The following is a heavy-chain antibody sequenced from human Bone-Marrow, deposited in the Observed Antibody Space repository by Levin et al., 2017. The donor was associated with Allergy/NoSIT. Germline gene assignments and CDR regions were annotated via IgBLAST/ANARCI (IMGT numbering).Heavy chain of an antibody. CDR1: GFAFGRHT. D-gene: IGHD6-13*01. V-gene: IGHV3-21*01. J-gene: IGHJ4*02. CDR3: ARDSLGYSSSWYFFDL. Sequence: LGESLKISCTASGFAFGRHTMHWVRQAPGKGLEWVASISSSGSYIFYADSLKGRFTISRDNAKNSLYLQMHSLRGDETAVYYCARDSLGYSSSWYFFDLWGQGTLVTVSS. CDR2: ISSSGSYI.